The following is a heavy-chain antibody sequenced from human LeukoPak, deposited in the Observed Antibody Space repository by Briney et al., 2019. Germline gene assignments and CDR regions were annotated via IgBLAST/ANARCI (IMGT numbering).Heavy chain of an antibody. V-gene: IGHV4-4*07. CDR2: IYSSGST. CDR3: ARHPSGRMWLQQGGWFDP. J-gene: IGHJ5*02. Sequence: SETLSLTCTVSGGSISSYYWSWIRQPAGKGLEWIGRIYSSGSTDYNPSLKSRVTMSVDTSKNQFSLKLTSVTAADTAVYYCARHPSGRMWLQQGGWFDPWGQGTLVTVSS. D-gene: IGHD5-24*01. CDR1: GGSISSYY.